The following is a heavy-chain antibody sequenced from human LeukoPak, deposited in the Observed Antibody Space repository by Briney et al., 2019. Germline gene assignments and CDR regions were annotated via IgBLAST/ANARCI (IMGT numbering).Heavy chain of an antibody. D-gene: IGHD1-26*01. V-gene: IGHV1-18*01. CDR3: SLEPAGTLDY. CDR1: GYTFTSYG. J-gene: IGHJ4*02. Sequence: ASVKVSCKASGYTFTSYGISWVRQAPGQGLEWMGWISAYNGNTNYAQTLQGRVTMTTDTSTSTAYVELRSLRSDDTAVEYCSLEPAGTLDYWGQGTLVTVSS. CDR2: ISAYNGNT.